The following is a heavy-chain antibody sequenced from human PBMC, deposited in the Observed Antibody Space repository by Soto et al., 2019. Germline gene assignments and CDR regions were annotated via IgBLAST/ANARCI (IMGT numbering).Heavy chain of an antibody. Sequence: LSLSCAASGFTVDDYAMHWVRQAPGKGLECVSGISWNSGSIGYADSVKGRFTISRDTAKNSLSLQMNSLRAEDTALYYCAKAHPWSCLAFYYYGMVVGGPGTTVAVS. CDR3: AKAHPWSCLAFYYYGMVV. V-gene: IGHV3-9*01. CDR1: GFTVDDYA. J-gene: IGHJ6*02. CDR2: ISWNSGSI. D-gene: IGHD3-10*01.